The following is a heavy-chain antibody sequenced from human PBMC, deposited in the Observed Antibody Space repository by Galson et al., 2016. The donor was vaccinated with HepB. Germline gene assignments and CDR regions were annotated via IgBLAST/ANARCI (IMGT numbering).Heavy chain of an antibody. CDR2: IIGSGGRT. Sequence: SLRLSCAASGITFSSYAMSWVRQAPGKGLEWVATIIGSGGRTFYADFVRGRFSISRDNSKSTLSLQMNSLRVDDTAVYYCARMSGWELGNYFFKSWGQGTLVTVSS. CDR3: ARMSGWELGNYFFKS. CDR1: GITFSSYA. J-gene: IGHJ5*02. V-gene: IGHV3-23*01. D-gene: IGHD7-27*01.